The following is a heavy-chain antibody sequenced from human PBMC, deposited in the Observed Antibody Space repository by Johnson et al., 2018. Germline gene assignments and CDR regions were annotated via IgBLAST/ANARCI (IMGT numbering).Heavy chain of an antibody. CDR3: AKPVPISSWSMDV. J-gene: IGHJ6*02. Sequence: VQLVESGGGLVQPGGSLRLSCAASGFTFSNYAMNWVRQAPGKGLEWVAGISGSGDDTYYADSVKGRFTVSRDNSKSTVYLQMNSLRVEDTALYYCAKPVPISSWSMDVWGQGTTVTVS. D-gene: IGHD6-13*01. CDR1: GFTFSNYA. V-gene: IGHV3-23*04. CDR2: ISGSGDDT.